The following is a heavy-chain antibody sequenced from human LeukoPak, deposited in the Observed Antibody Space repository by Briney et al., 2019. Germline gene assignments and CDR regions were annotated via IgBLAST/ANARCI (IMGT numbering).Heavy chain of an antibody. CDR1: GFTLAGFG. D-gene: IGHD5-12*01. J-gene: IGHJ4*02. CDR2: IPTSGDKT. V-gene: IGHV3-23*01. Sequence: PGGSLRLSCAASGFTLAGFGMYWVRQAPGKGLEWVSGIPTSGDKTYYADSVKGRFTISRDSSKNTLYLQMSSLRAEDTAVYYCAKGYSGYDPPHDYWGQGTLVTVSS. CDR3: AKGYSGYDPPHDY.